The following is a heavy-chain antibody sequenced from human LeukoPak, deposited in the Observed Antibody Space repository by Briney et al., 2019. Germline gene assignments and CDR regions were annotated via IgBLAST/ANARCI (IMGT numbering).Heavy chain of an antibody. CDR1: GFTFSTYW. V-gene: IGHV3-7*05. CDR2: INQDGSAK. CDR3: ARQTERDAYNRY. Sequence: GGSLRLSCAASGFTFSTYWMTWVRQAPGKGLEWVANINQDGSAKNCVDSVKGRFTISRDNAKNALYLQMNSLGAEDTAVYYCARQTERDAYNRYWGQGTLVTVSS. D-gene: IGHD5-24*01. J-gene: IGHJ4*02.